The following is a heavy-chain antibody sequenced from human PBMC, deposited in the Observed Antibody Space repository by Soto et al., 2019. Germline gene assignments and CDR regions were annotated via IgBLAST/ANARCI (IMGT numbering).Heavy chain of an antibody. CDR3: AKSTKLELPGDY. Sequence: EVQLVESGGGLVQPGRSLRLSCAASGFTFDDYAMHWVRQAPGKGLEWVSGISWNSGSIGYADSVKGRFTISRDNAKNSLYLQMNSLRAEDTALYYCAKSTKLELPGDYWGQGTLVTVSS. CDR2: ISWNSGSI. J-gene: IGHJ4*02. D-gene: IGHD1-7*01. CDR1: GFTFDDYA. V-gene: IGHV3-9*01.